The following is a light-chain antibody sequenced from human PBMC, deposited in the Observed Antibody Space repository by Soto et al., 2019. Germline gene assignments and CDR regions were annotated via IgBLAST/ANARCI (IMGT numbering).Light chain of an antibody. V-gene: IGKV1-5*01. Sequence: IPMTQSPSTLSASVGDRVTITCRASQSINKWVAWFQQKSGRAPKLLIYDAATLPSGVPSRFSGTGSGTDFSLTISSLQPEDFATYYCQQYNIGYTFGQGTRLDIK. J-gene: IGKJ2*01. CDR2: DAA. CDR3: QQYNIGYT. CDR1: QSINKW.